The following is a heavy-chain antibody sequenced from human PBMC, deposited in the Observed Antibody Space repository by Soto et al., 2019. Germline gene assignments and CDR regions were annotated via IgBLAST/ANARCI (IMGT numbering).Heavy chain of an antibody. CDR1: GGAISSGGYY. D-gene: IGHD5-18*01. CDR2: IYYSGST. CDR3: ARGGDTAYQI. V-gene: IGHV4-31*03. Sequence: SETLSLTCTVSGGAISSGGYYWSWIRQHPGKGLEWIGYIYYSGSTYYNPSLKSRVTISVDTSKNQFSLKLSSLRSEDTAVYYCARGGDTAYQIWGQGTMVTVSS. J-gene: IGHJ3*02.